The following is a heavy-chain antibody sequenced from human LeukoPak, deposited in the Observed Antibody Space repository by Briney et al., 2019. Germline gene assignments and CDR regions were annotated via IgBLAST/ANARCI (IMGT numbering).Heavy chain of an antibody. D-gene: IGHD2-2*01. CDR3: AKDEDIVVVPAAEYFQH. CDR2: ISGSGGST. V-gene: IGHV3-23*01. J-gene: IGHJ1*01. Sequence: GGSLRLSSAASGFAFSSCAMSWVRQAPGKGLEWVSAISGSGGSTYYADSVKGRFTISRDNSKNTLYLQMNSLRAEDTAVYYCAKDEDIVVVPAAEYFQHWGQGTLVTVSS. CDR1: GFAFSSCA.